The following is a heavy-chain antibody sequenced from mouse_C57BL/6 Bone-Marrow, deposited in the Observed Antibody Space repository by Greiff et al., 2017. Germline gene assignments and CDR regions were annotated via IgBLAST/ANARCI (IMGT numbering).Heavy chain of an antibody. CDR1: GYTFTSYW. D-gene: IGHD2-3*01. CDR2: IDPSDSYT. Sequence: QVQLQQPGAELVRPGTSVKLSCKASGYTFTSYWMHCVKQRPGQGLAWIGVIDPSDSYTNYNQKFKGKATLTVDTSSSTAYMQLSSLTSEDSAVYYCARGLLGSWFAYWGQGTLVTVSA. J-gene: IGHJ3*01. CDR3: ARGLLGSWFAY. V-gene: IGHV1-59*01.